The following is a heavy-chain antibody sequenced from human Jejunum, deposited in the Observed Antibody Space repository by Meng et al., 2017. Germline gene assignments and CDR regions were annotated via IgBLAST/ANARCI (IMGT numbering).Heavy chain of an antibody. V-gene: IGHV4-4*02. Sequence: QVQLQESGPGLVRPSRSLYPTRSVSCDSISSNNRWTWVRQPPGRGLEWIGEIYHGGDTNYNPSLTSPVTISVDKSKNQSTLRLNSVTAADTAIYYCARDWGCRDGYCFSGLLEFWGQGTLVTVSS. CDR1: CDSISSNNR. CDR2: IYHGGDT. D-gene: IGHD2-15*01. CDR3: ARDWGCRDGYCFSGLLEF. J-gene: IGHJ4*02.